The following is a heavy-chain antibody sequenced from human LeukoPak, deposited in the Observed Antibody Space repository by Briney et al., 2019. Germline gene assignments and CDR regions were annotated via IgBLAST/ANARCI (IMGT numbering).Heavy chain of an antibody. CDR3: ARRRYYDSTGYFE. CDR1: GDYISSSRYY. J-gene: IGHJ1*01. V-gene: IGHV4-39*01. D-gene: IGHD3-22*01. CDR2: IYHSGRT. Sequence: SETLSLTCAFSGDYISSSRYYWGWIRQSPGTGLEWIGDIYHSGRTYYNPSLKSRVAISIDTSKNQFSLRLRSMTAADTAVFYCARRRYYDSTGYFEWGRGTLVTVSS.